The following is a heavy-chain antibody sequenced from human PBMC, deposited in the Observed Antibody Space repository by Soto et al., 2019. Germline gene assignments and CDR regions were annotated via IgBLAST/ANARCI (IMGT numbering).Heavy chain of an antibody. D-gene: IGHD3-3*01. CDR1: GYTVTIYV. V-gene: IGHV1-18*01. CDR2: ISAYNGNT. Sequence: SVKVASKASGYTVTIYVIGGARKTPGQGLEWMGWISAYNGNTNYAQKLQGRVTMTTDTSTSTAYMELRSLRSDDTAVYYCATDPPTYYAFWSADQPNYGMDVWGQGTTVTVSS. CDR3: ATDPPTYYAFWSADQPNYGMDV. J-gene: IGHJ6*02.